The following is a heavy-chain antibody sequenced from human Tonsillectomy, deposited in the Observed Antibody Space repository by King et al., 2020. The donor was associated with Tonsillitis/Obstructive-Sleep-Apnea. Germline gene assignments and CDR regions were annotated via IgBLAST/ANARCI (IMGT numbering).Heavy chain of an antibody. D-gene: IGHD3-3*01. CDR3: ARAAYYDFWSGYYQSGYYYYYMDV. CDR1: GYTFTHYG. J-gene: IGHJ6*03. CDR2: ISAYNGNT. Sequence: VQLVESGAEVKKPGASVKVSCKASGYTFTHYGISWVRQAPGQGLEWMGWISAYNGNTNYEHRLQGRVTMTTDTSTNTAYMELRSLRSDDTAVYYCARAAYYDFWSGYYQSGYYYYYMDVWGEGTTVTVSS. V-gene: IGHV1-18*01.